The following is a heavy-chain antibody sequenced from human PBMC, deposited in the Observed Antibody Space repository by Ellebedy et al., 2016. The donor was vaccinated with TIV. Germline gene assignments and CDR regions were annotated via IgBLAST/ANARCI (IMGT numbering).Heavy chain of an antibody. CDR2: LSYDGSNI. CDR1: GFTFSYYA. J-gene: IGHJ4*02. V-gene: IGHV3-30-3*01. D-gene: IGHD4-11*01. Sequence: GESLKISCAASGFTFSYYAMHWVRQAPGKGLEWVALLSYDGSNIYYADSVKGRFTISRDNSKNTLSLQMNSLRAEDTAVNYCARDLDRNYPGTYFDYWGQGTLVTVSS. CDR3: ARDLDRNYPGTYFDY.